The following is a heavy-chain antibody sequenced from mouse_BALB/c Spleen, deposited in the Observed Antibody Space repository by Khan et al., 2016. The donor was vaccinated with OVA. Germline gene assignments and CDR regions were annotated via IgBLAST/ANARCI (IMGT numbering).Heavy chain of an antibody. V-gene: IGHV14-3*02. CDR2: IDPANGYT. CDR3: ARITYYDVSY. Sequence: VQLQQSGAELVKPGASVKLSCTTSGFNIKDTYIHWVKQRPEQGLVWIGRIDPANGYTKFDPRLRGKATITTDTSSNTAYLQLSSLTSEDTAVYYCARITYYDVSYWGQGTLVTVSS. D-gene: IGHD2-4*01. CDR1: GFNIKDTY. J-gene: IGHJ3*01.